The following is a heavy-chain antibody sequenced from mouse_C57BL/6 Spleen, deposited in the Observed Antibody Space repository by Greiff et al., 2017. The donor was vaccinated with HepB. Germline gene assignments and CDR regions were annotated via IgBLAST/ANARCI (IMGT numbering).Heavy chain of an antibody. Sequence: EVMLVESGGGLVKPGGSLKLSCAASGFTFSDYGMHWVRQAPEKGLEWVAYISSGSSTIYYADTVKGRFTISRDNAKNTLFLQMTSLRSEDTAMYYCARGAGSGFAYWGQGTLVTVSA. J-gene: IGHJ3*01. D-gene: IGHD1-1*01. CDR3: ARGAGSGFAY. CDR2: ISSGSSTI. V-gene: IGHV5-17*01. CDR1: GFTFSDYG.